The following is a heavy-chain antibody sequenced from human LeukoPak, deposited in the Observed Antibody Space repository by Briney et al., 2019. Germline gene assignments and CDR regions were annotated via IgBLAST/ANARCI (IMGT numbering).Heavy chain of an antibody. CDR2: ISGSGGTT. CDR1: GFTFSSFG. V-gene: IGHV3-23*01. CDR3: TTDGVGVEGATYDN. J-gene: IGHJ4*02. Sequence: GGTLRLSCAASGFTFSSFGMSWVRQAPGKGLEWVSGISGSGGTTYYADSVKGRFTISRDNSKNTLYLQMNSLRAEDTAVYYCTTDGVGVEGATYDNWGQGTLVSVSS. D-gene: IGHD1-26*01.